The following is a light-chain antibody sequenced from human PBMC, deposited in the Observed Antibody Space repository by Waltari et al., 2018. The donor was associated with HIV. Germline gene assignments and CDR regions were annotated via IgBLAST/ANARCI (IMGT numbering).Light chain of an antibody. J-gene: IGLJ3*02. CDR3: QSADSSGPYRV. CDR1: AFPTQY. CDR2: KDS. V-gene: IGLV3-25*03. Sequence: SYELTPPPSVSVSPGQTARITCSGDAFPTQYAYWYQQKPGQAPVVVIYKDSERPSGIPERFSGSSSGTTVTLTISGVQAEDEADYYCQSADSSGPYRVFGGGTKLTVL.